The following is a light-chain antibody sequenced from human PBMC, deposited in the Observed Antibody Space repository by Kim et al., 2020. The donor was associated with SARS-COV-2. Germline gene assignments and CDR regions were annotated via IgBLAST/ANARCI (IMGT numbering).Light chain of an antibody. CDR2: GKN. CDR3: NSRDSSGNHLRV. V-gene: IGLV3-19*01. Sequence: LGQTVRITCQGDSLRSDYASWYQQKPGQAPVLVIYGKNNRPSGIPDRFSGSSSGNTASLTITGARAEDEADYYCNSRDSSGNHLRVFGGGTKLTVL. CDR1: SLRSDY. J-gene: IGLJ2*01.